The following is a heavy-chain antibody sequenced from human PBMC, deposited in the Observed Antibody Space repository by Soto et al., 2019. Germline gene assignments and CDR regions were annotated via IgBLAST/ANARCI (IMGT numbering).Heavy chain of an antibody. D-gene: IGHD3-16*02. Sequence: GGSLRLSCAASGFTFSSYGMHWVRQASGKGLEWVAVIWYDGSNKYYADSVKGRFTISRDNSKNTLYLQMNSLRAEDTAVYYCARDGFNYDYIWGSYRTLNWFDPWGQGTLVTVSS. V-gene: IGHV3-33*01. CDR2: IWYDGSNK. CDR1: GFTFSSYG. CDR3: ARDGFNYDYIWGSYRTLNWFDP. J-gene: IGHJ5*02.